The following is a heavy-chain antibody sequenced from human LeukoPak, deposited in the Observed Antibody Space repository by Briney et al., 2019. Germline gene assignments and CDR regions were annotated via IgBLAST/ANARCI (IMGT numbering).Heavy chain of an antibody. CDR1: GDSMTSYY. D-gene: IGHD2-2*01. J-gene: IGHJ3*02. Sequence: SETLSLTCTVSGDSMTSYYWSWIRQPPGKGLEWVGNIYYSGTSNYNPSLRSRVTISEDTSKNQFSLELNSVTVADTAVYYCARHDQVSTSSPKFNDAFDIWGQGTMVTVSS. CDR3: ARHDQVSTSSPKFNDAFDI. V-gene: IGHV4-59*08. CDR2: IYYSGTS.